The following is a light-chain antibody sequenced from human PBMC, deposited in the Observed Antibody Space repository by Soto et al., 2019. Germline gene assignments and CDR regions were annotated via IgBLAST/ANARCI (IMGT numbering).Light chain of an antibody. CDR3: QQLNNYPPFT. Sequence: DIQLTQSPSFLSASVGDRVTITCRASQGISSYLAWYQQKPGKAPKLLIYAASTLQSGVPSRFSGSGSGTEFTLTISSLPPDDFATYYCQQLNNYPPFTFGPGTKVDIK. CDR2: AAS. CDR1: QGISSY. V-gene: IGKV1-9*01. J-gene: IGKJ3*01.